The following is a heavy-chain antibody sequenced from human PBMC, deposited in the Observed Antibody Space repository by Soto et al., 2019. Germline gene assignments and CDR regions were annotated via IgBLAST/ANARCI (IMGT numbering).Heavy chain of an antibody. CDR3: ARDPFSGDYADLDY. V-gene: IGHV1-58*01. CDR2: IVVDNGNT. CDR1: GFTFTISA. D-gene: IGHD4-17*01. Sequence: SVKVSCKASGFTFTISAVHWVRQARGQRLEWIGWIVVDNGNTNYAQKLQGRVTITTDTSTSTAYMELRSLRSEDTAVYYCARDPFSGDYADLDYWGQGTLVTVSS. J-gene: IGHJ4*02.